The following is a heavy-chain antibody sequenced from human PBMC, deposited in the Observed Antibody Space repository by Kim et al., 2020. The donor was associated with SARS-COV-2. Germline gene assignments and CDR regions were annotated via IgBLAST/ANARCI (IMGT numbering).Heavy chain of an antibody. J-gene: IGHJ6*03. CDR2: VKTDGGDT. CDR3: ARVFGFYYHYMDV. CDR1: GYTFTSND. Sequence: ASVKVSCKPSGYTFTSNDISWVRQATGQGLEWMGWVKTDGGDTVYAQKFQGRIIMAWNTSTSTAYMELSGLTSEDTAVYYCARVFGFYYHYMDVWGKVTT. V-gene: IGHV1-8*01. D-gene: IGHD3-10*01.